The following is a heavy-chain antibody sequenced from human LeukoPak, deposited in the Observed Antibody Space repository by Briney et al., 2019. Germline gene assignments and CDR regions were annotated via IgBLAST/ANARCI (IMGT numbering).Heavy chain of an antibody. Sequence: PSETLSLTCTVSAYSISSGYYWGWIRQPPGKGLEWIGSIYYSGSTYYNPSLKSRVTMSVDTSKNQFSLKLSSVTAADTAVYYCARGPDDAFDIWGQGTMVTVSS. V-gene: IGHV4-38-2*02. J-gene: IGHJ3*02. CDR2: IYYSGST. CDR1: AYSISSGYY. CDR3: ARGPDDAFDI.